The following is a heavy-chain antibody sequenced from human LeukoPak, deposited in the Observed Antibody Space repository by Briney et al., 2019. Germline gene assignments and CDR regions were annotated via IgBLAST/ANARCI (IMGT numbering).Heavy chain of an antibody. Sequence: SETLSLTCTVSGGSISSSSYYWGWIRQPPGKGLEWIGSIYYSGSTYYNPSLKSRVTISVDTSKNQFSLKLSSVTAADTAVCYCARVRVSIIVVVPAATPNWFDPWGQGTLVTVSS. CDR1: GGSISSSSYY. D-gene: IGHD2-2*02. J-gene: IGHJ5*02. CDR3: ARVRVSIIVVVPAATPNWFDP. V-gene: IGHV4-39*07. CDR2: IYYSGST.